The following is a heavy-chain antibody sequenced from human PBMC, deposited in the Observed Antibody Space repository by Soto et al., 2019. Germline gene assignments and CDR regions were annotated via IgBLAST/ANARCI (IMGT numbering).Heavy chain of an antibody. D-gene: IGHD3-22*01. CDR3: ARRSRITMIVVPYTWFDP. V-gene: IGHV4-59*12. Sequence: SETLSLTCTVSGGSISTSSWNWIRQAPGKGLEWIGCVYYTGNTNYNPSLKSRVTMSLDKSTNQFSLNLISVTAADTAVYYCARRSRITMIVVPYTWFDPWGQGTLVTVSS. J-gene: IGHJ5*02. CDR2: VYYTGNT. CDR1: GGSISTSS.